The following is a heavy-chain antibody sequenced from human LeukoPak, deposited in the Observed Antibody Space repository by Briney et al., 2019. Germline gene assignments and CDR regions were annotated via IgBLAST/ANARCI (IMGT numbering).Heavy chain of an antibody. CDR2: IIPIFGTA. CDR1: GGTFSSYA. J-gene: IGHJ4*02. Sequence: SVKVSCKASGGTFSSYAISWVRQAPGQGLEWMGGIIPIFGTANYAQKFQGRVTITADESTSTAYMELSSLRSEDTAVYYFAITVGLRSDSNYYFDYWGQGTLVTVSS. D-gene: IGHD4-23*01. V-gene: IGHV1-69*01. CDR3: AITVGLRSDSNYYFDY.